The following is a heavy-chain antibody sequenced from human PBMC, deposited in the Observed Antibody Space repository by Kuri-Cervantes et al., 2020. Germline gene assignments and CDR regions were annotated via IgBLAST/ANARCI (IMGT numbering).Heavy chain of an antibody. V-gene: IGHV3-53*01. J-gene: IGHJ3*02. D-gene: IGHD3-22*01. CDR1: GFTFSNAW. Sequence: ETLSLTCAASGFTFSNAWMSWVRQAPGKGLEWVSVIYSGGSTYYADSVKGRFTISRDDSKNTLYLQMNSLRAEDTAVYYCAVYDSSAQGNAFDIWGQGTMVTVSS. CDR2: IYSGGST. CDR3: AVYDSSAQGNAFDI.